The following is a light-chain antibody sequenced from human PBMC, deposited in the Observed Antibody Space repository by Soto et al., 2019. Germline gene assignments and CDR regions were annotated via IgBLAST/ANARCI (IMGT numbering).Light chain of an antibody. CDR1: QSFDSRY. J-gene: IGKJ1*01. CDR3: QQYAGSRT. Sequence: EIVLTQSPGTLSLSAGERATLSCRASQSFDSRYLAWYQQRRGQAPRLLIYGSVSGATGIPDRFSGSASGTDFTLTISRLEPEDFAVYYCQQYAGSRTFGQGTKVDIK. CDR2: GSV. V-gene: IGKV3-20*01.